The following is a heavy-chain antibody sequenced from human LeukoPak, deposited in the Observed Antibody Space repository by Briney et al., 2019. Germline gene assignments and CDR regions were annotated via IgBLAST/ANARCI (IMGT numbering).Heavy chain of an antibody. J-gene: IGHJ4*02. Sequence: GGSLRLSCAASGFTFSSYSMNWVRQAPGEGLEWVSSISSSSSYIYYADSVKGRFTISRDNAKNSLYLQMNSLRAEDTAVYYCARAGEYDFWGPDYWGQGTLVTVSS. D-gene: IGHD3-3*01. CDR2: ISSSSSYI. CDR1: GFTFSSYS. V-gene: IGHV3-21*01. CDR3: ARAGEYDFWGPDY.